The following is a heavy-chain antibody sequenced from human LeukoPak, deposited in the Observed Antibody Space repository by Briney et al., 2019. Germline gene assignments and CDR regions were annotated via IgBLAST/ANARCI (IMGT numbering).Heavy chain of an antibody. V-gene: IGHV4-39*02. CDR1: GGSIRSGSHY. CDR2: IYYSGST. D-gene: IGHD3-22*01. CDR3: AKRDDSGGNLVDL. Sequence: SETLSLTCTVSGGSIRSGSHYWAWIRQPPGKGLEWIGSIYYSGSTYYIPSLENRVTISIDTSKNHFSLKLSSLSAADTSVYYCAKRDDSGGNLVDLWGQGTLVTVS. J-gene: IGHJ4*02.